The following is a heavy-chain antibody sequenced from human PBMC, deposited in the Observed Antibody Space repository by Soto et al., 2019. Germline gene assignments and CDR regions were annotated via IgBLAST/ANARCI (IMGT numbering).Heavy chain of an antibody. J-gene: IGHJ6*02. D-gene: IGHD2-2*01. CDR3: ARDLGYCSSTSCYDHYYYGMDV. CDR1: GFTFSSYS. Sequence: PGGSLRLSCAASGFTFSSYSMNWVRQAPGKGLEWVSSISSSSSYIYYADSVKGRFTISRDNAKNSLYLQMNSLRAEDTAVYYCARDLGYCSSTSCYDHYYYGMDVWGQGTTVTVSS. CDR2: ISSSSSYI. V-gene: IGHV3-21*01.